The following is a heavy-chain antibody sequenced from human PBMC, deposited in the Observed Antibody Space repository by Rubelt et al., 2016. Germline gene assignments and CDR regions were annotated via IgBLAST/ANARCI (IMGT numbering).Heavy chain of an antibody. D-gene: IGHD3-10*01. V-gene: IGHV4-34*01. CDR1: GGSFSGYY. CDR3: ATSPKLEDAFEI. CDR2: INHSGST. J-gene: IGHJ3*02. Sequence: QVQLQQWGAGLLKPSETLSLTCAVYGGSFSGYYWSWIRQPPGKGLEWIGEINHSGSTNYNPSLKSRVTISVDTSKNQFPRKLSSVTAADTAVYYCATSPKLEDAFEIWGQGTMVTVSS.